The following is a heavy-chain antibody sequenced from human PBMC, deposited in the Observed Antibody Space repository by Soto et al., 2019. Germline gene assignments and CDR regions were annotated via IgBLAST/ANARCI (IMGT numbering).Heavy chain of an antibody. V-gene: IGHV1-2*04. CDR1: GYTFTSYD. CDR3: ARGGNLGGYDSFYYFYGLDV. D-gene: IGHD5-12*01. Sequence: ASVKVSCKSSGYTFTSYDINWVRQAPGQGLEWKGRINLNSGGTNYVQNFQGWVTMTRDTSISTAYMELSRLRSDDTAVYYCARGGNLGGYDSFYYFYGLDVWGQGTTVTVSS. CDR2: INLNSGGT. J-gene: IGHJ6*02.